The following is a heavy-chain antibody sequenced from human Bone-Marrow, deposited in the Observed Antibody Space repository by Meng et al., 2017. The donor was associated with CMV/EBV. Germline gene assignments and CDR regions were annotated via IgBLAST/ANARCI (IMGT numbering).Heavy chain of an antibody. D-gene: IGHD3-3*01. Sequence: ASVKVSCKASGYTFTGYYMHWVRQAPGQGLEWMGWINPNSGGTNYAQKFQGRVTMTRDTSISTAYMELSRLRSDDTAVYYCARVSYYDFWSGYSNWFDPWGQGTLVTVSS. CDR3: ARVSYYDFWSGYSNWFDP. CDR1: GYTFTGYY. V-gene: IGHV1-2*02. CDR2: INPNSGGT. J-gene: IGHJ5*02.